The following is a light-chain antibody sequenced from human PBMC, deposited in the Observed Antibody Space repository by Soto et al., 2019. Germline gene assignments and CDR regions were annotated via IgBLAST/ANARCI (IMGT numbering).Light chain of an antibody. J-gene: IGLJ3*02. CDR1: NSDVGTYNL. CDR3: CSYAGSSTWV. CDR2: EDS. Sequence: QSALTQPASVSGSPGQSITISCTGTNSDVGTYNLVSWYQHHPGKAPKLIIHEDSKRPSGVSYRFSGSKSGNTASLTLSGLPAEDEADYYCCSYAGSSTWVFGGGTKLTVL. V-gene: IGLV2-23*01.